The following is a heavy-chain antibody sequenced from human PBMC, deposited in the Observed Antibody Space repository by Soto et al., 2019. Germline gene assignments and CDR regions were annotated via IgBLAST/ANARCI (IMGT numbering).Heavy chain of an antibody. V-gene: IGHV1-69*01. D-gene: IGHD2-2*01. CDR1: GGTFGSYA. CDR2: IIPITATA. J-gene: IGHJ6*02. Sequence: QVQLVQSGAEVKKPGSSVKVSCKASGGTFGSYAISWVRQAPGQGLEWMGGIIPITATANYAQKFQGRVTITSEESTSTASMQLSSLRSEHTAVYYCARSQGSSTSLEIYYYYYYGMDVWGQGTTVTV. CDR3: ARSQGSSTSLEIYYYYYYGMDV.